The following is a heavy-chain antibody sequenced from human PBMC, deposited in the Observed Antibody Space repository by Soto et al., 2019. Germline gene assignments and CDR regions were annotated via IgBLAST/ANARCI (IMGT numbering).Heavy chain of an antibody. D-gene: IGHD6-19*01. V-gene: IGHV3-21*01. CDR3: ARDGLSVAGKTYYYYGMDV. J-gene: IGHJ6*02. Sequence: PGGSLRLSCAASGFTFSSYSMNWVRQAPGKGLEWVSSISSSSSYIYYADSVKGRFTISRDNAKNSLYLQMNSLIAEDTAVYYCARDGLSVAGKTYYYYGMDVWCQGTTVTVSS. CDR2: ISSSSSYI. CDR1: GFTFSSYS.